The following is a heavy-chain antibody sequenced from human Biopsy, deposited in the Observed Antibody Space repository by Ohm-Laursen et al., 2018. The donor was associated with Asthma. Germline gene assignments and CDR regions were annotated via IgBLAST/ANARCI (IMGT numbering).Heavy chain of an antibody. D-gene: IGHD3-9*01. V-gene: IGHV3-11*01. J-gene: IGHJ2*01. CDR2: ISSSGTTI. Sequence: LSLTCAASGFTFSRYDMSWVRQAPGKGLEWVSYISSSGTTIFNADSVKGRFTISRDNAKNSLYLQMNSLRAEDTAVYYCAREKAYSDILTAYYNGWYFDLWGRGTLVTVSS. CDR1: GFTFSRYD. CDR3: AREKAYSDILTAYYNGWYFDL.